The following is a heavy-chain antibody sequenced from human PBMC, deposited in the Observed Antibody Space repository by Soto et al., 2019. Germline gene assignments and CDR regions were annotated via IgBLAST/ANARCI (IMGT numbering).Heavy chain of an antibody. Sequence: ASVKVSCKASGYTFTGYYMHWVRQAPGQGLEWMGWINPNSGGTNYAQKFQGRVTMTRDTSISTAYMELSRLRSDDTAVYYCARVCYDFWSGIPPTGPENYGMDVWGQGTTVTVSS. J-gene: IGHJ6*02. V-gene: IGHV1-2*02. CDR3: ARVCYDFWSGIPPTGPENYGMDV. CDR2: INPNSGGT. D-gene: IGHD3-3*01. CDR1: GYTFTGYY.